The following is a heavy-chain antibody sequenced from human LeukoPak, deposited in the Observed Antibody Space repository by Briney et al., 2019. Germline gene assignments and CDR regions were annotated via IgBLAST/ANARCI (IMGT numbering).Heavy chain of an antibody. Sequence: PSETLSLTCTVSGGSISSYYWSWIRQPAGKGLEWIGRIYTSGSTNYNPSLKGRVTMSVDTSKNQFSLKLSSVTAADTAVYYCARVRALYYDFWSGHGWFDPWGQGTLVTVSS. D-gene: IGHD3-3*01. V-gene: IGHV4-4*07. J-gene: IGHJ5*02. CDR3: ARVRALYYDFWSGHGWFDP. CDR2: IYTSGST. CDR1: GGSISSYY.